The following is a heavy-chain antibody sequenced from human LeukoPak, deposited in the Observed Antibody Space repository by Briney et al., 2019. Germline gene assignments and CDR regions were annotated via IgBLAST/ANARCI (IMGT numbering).Heavy chain of an antibody. D-gene: IGHD6-13*01. CDR2: IYYSGST. Sequence: SETLSLTCTVSGGSISSYYWSWIRQPPGKGLEWIGYIYYSGSTNYNPSLKSRVTMSVDTSKNQFSLKLSSVTAADTAVYYCARVGLVYQDAFDIWGQGTMVTVSS. CDR3: ARVGLVYQDAFDI. J-gene: IGHJ3*02. CDR1: GGSISSYY. V-gene: IGHV4-59*12.